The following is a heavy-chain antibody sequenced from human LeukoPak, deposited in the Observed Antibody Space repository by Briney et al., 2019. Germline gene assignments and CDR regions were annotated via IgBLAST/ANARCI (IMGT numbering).Heavy chain of an antibody. D-gene: IGHD6-13*01. CDR1: GFTFSSYA. CDR3: ARSSWLAKFDY. V-gene: IGHV3-30-3*01. Sequence: GGSLRLSCAASGFTFSSYAMHWVRQAPGKGLEWVAVISYDGSNKYYADSVKGRFTISRGNSKNTLYLQMNSLRAEDTAVYYCARSSWLAKFDYWGQGTLVTVSS. CDR2: ISYDGSNK. J-gene: IGHJ4*02.